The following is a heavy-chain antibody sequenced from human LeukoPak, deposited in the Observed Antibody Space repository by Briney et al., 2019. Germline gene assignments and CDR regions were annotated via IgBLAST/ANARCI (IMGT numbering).Heavy chain of an antibody. D-gene: IGHD2-15*01. V-gene: IGHV3-21*04. CDR2: ISSSSSYI. J-gene: IGHJ4*02. CDR3: AKEEVAATAPFDY. Sequence: GGSLRLSCAASGFSFSSYSMNWVRQAPGKGLEWVSSISSSSSYIYYADSVKGRFTISRDNAKNSLYVQMNSLRAEDTAVYYCAKEEVAATAPFDYWGQGTLVTVSS. CDR1: GFSFSSYS.